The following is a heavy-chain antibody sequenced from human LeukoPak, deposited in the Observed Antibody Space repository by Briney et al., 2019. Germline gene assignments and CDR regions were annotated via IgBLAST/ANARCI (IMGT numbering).Heavy chain of an antibody. Sequence: PGGSLRLSCAASGLIFRSYAMSWVRQAPGKGLEWVSAISGSGGAIDYTDSVKGRFTISRDNSKNTMDLQMNSLRAEDTAVYYCAKDVYYDLLMGTFDHWGQGTLVTVSS. CDR3: AKDVYYDLLMGTFDH. D-gene: IGHD3-9*01. V-gene: IGHV3-23*01. J-gene: IGHJ4*02. CDR1: GLIFRSYA. CDR2: ISGSGGAI.